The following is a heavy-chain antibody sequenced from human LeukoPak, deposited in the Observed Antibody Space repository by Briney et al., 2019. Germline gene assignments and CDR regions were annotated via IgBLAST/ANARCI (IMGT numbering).Heavy chain of an antibody. Sequence: GASVKVSCKASGYTFTGYYMHWVRQAPGQGLEWMGWINPNSGGTNYAQKFQGRVTMTRDTSISTAYMELSRLRSDDTAVYYCARVVSRFGGSSTLGYWGQGTLVTVSS. J-gene: IGHJ4*02. CDR1: GYTFTGYY. V-gene: IGHV1-2*02. CDR2: INPNSGGT. CDR3: ARVVSRFGGSSTLGY. D-gene: IGHD1-26*01.